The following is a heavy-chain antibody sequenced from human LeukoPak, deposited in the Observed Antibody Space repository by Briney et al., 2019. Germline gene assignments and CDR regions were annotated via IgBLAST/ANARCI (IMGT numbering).Heavy chain of an antibody. CDR1: GFTFSSYS. CDR3: ARGGAARFRAPHTTHYYYYGMDV. Sequence: AGGSLRLSCAASGFTFSSYSMNWVRQAPGKGLEWVSYIGSSSGNIYYADSVKGRFTISRDNAKNSLYLQMNSLRDEDTAVYYCARGGAARFRAPHTTHYYYYGMDVWGQGTTVTVSS. CDR2: IGSSSGNI. J-gene: IGHJ6*02. D-gene: IGHD6-6*01. V-gene: IGHV3-48*02.